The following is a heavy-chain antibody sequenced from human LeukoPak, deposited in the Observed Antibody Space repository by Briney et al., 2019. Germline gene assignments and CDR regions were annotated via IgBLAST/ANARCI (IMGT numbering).Heavy chain of an antibody. V-gene: IGHV4-38-2*02. CDR2: IYHSGST. Sequence: SETLSLTCTVSGYSISSGYYWGWIRQPPGKGLEWIGSIYHSGSTYYNPSLKSRVTISVDTSKNQFSLKLSSVTAADTAVYYCARSEYSSTWYRYYYYYMDVWGKGTTVTVSS. D-gene: IGHD6-13*01. CDR1: GYSISSGYY. J-gene: IGHJ6*03. CDR3: ARSEYSSTWYRYYYYYMDV.